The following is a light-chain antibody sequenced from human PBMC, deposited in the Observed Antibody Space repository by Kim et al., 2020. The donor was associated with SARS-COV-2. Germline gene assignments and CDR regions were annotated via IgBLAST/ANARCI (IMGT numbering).Light chain of an antibody. Sequence: DIVMTQYPDSLAVSLGERATINCKSSQSVLYSSNNKNYLAWYQQKPGQPPKLLIYWASTRESGVPDRFSGSGSGTDFTLTISSLQAENMAVYYCQQYYSTPLTFGGGTKVDIK. V-gene: IGKV4-1*01. CDR2: WAS. CDR3: QQYYSTPLT. J-gene: IGKJ4*01. CDR1: QSVLYSSNNKNY.